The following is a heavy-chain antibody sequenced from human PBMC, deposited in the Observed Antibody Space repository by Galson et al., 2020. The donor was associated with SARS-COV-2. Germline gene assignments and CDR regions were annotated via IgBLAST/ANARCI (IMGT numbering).Heavy chain of an antibody. J-gene: IGHJ3*02. D-gene: IGHD2-8*01. CDR2: LGGGDDI. V-gene: IGHV3-23*01. Sequence: GGPLRLSCEPSKSTFSAYAMSWVRQAPGKGLEWVATLGGGDDILSADSVKGSFTISRDASQSRLYLKMSSVRVEDTAVYYCAKDSFDHNGVYDGFDIWGHGTLVTGSS. CDR1: KSTFSAYA. CDR3: AKDSFDHNGVYDGFDI.